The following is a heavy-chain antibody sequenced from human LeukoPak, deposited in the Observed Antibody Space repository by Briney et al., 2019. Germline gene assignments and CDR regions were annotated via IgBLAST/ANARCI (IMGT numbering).Heavy chain of an antibody. J-gene: IGHJ4*02. CDR1: GFTFSNFW. V-gene: IGHV3-7*01. D-gene: IGHD3-10*01. CDR3: ATNVGYGSGNGGGN. CDR2: IKQDGSEK. Sequence: GGSQRLFCIGSGFTFSNFWMSWVRQAPGKGLEWVANIKQDGSEKFYVDSVKGRFTISRDNAKNTLYLQMNDLRAADSAEYYCATNVGYGSGNGGGNWGQGTVVIVSS.